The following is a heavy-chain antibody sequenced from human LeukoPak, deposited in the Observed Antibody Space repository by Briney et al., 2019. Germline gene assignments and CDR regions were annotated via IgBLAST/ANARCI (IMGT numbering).Heavy chain of an antibody. Sequence: SETLSLTCTVSGGSISSYYWSWIRQPPGNGLEWIGYIYYSGSTNYSPSLKSRVTISVDTCKNQFSLKLSSVTAADTAVYYCARDRRNSIGWSWVYYYYGMDVWGQGTTVTVSS. D-gene: IGHD6-19*01. CDR3: ARDRRNSIGWSWVYYYYGMDV. J-gene: IGHJ6*02. V-gene: IGHV4-59*01. CDR2: IYYSGST. CDR1: GGSISSYY.